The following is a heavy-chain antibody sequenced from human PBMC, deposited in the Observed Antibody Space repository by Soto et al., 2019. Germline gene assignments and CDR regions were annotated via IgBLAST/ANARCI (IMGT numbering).Heavy chain of an antibody. J-gene: IGHJ4*02. CDR3: ASSQYCSGGSCYSRPFDY. Sequence: GASVKVSCKASGGTFSSYAISWVRQAPGQGLEWMGGIIPIFGTANYAQKFQGRVTITADKSTSTAYMELSSLRSEDTAVYYCASSQYCSGGSCYSRPFDYWGQGTLVTVSS. V-gene: IGHV1-69*06. CDR1: GGTFSSYA. D-gene: IGHD2-15*01. CDR2: IIPIFGTA.